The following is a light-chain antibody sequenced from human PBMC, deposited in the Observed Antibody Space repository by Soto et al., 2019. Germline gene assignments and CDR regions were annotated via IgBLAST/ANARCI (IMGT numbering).Light chain of an antibody. V-gene: IGKV3-15*01. J-gene: IGKJ1*01. CDR1: QNINRN. CDR2: RAS. CDR3: HNYNGWPRWT. Sequence: ETLMTQSPVTLSVSPGEIATLSCRASQNINRNLAWYQQKPGQPPKLLIYRASTRAAGIPARFSGSGSGTEFTLTISSLPSEDFGVYYCHNYNGWPRWTFGQGTKVDIK.